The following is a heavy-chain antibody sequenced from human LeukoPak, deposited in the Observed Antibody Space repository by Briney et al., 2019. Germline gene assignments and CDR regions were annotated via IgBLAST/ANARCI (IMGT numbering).Heavy chain of an antibody. CDR3: ASRYGDYIGVWFDP. D-gene: IGHD4-17*01. CDR1: GFTFSSYS. J-gene: IGHJ5*02. V-gene: IGHV3-21*01. Sequence: PGGCLRLSCAASGFTFSSYSMNWVRQAPGKGLEWVSSISSSSRYIYYADSVKGRFTISRDNAKNPLYLQMYSLRAEDTAVYYCASRYGDYIGVWFDPWGQGTLVTVSS. CDR2: ISSSSRYI.